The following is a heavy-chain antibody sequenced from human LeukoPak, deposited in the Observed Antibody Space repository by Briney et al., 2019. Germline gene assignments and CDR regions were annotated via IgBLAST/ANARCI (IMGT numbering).Heavy chain of an antibody. CDR1: GYTFTDYY. Sequence: ASVKVSCKASGYTFTDYYMHWVRQAPGQGLEWMGWINPNSGGTNYAQKFQGRVTMTRDTSISTAYMGLSRLRSDDTAVYYCARDFNYYDSSSGFDPWGQGTLVTVSS. J-gene: IGHJ5*02. CDR2: INPNSGGT. V-gene: IGHV1-2*02. D-gene: IGHD3-22*01. CDR3: ARDFNYYDSSSGFDP.